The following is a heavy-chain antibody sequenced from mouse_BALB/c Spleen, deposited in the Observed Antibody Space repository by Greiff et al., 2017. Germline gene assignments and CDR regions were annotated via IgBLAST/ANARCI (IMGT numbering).Heavy chain of an antibody. Sequence: EVMLVESGGGLVKPGGSLKLSCAASGFTFSSYTMSWVRQTPEKRLEWVATISSGGSYTYYPDSVKGRFTISRDNAKNTLYLQMSSLKSEDTAMYYCTRARDYWYFDVWGAGTTVTVSS. V-gene: IGHV5-6-4*01. CDR2: ISSGGSYT. J-gene: IGHJ1*01. CDR1: GFTFSSYT. CDR3: TRARDYWYFDV.